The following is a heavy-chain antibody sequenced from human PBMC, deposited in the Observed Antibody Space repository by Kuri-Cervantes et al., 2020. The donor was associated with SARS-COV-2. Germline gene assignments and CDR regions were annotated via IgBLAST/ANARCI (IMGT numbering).Heavy chain of an antibody. V-gene: IGHV3-43D*03. CDR1: GFTFDDYA. D-gene: IGHD6-25*01. CDR3: AKDQAAFGL. J-gene: IGHJ2*01. Sequence: GESLKISCAASGFTFDDYAMHWVRQAPGKGLEWVSLISWDGGSTYYADSVKGRFTISRDNSKDTLFLQMNSLRAEDTAVYYCAKDQAAFGLWGRGTLVTVSS. CDR2: ISWDGGST.